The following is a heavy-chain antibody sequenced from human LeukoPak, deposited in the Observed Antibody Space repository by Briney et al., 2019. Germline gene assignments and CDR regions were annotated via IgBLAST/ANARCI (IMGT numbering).Heavy chain of an antibody. J-gene: IGHJ3*02. CDR3: ARYYYDSSGARGDAFDI. V-gene: IGHV3-53*01. CDR2: IYSGGST. CDR1: GXTVSSNY. D-gene: IGHD3-22*01. Sequence: GGSLRLSCAASGXTVSSNYMSWVRQAPGKGLEWVSVIYSGGSTYYADSVKGRFTISRDNSKNTLYLQMNSLRAEDTAVYYCARYYYDSSGARGDAFDIWDQGTMVTVSS.